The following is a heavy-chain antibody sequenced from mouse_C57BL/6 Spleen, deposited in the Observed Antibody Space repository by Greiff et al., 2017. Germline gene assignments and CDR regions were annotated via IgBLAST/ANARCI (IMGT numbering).Heavy chain of an antibody. CDR1: GYTFTSYW. V-gene: IGHV1-69*01. CDR2: IYPSDSCT. CDR3: ARFTAYAMGD. D-gene: IGHD1-1*01. Sequence: QVQLQQPGAELVMPGASVKLSCKASGYTFTSYWMHWVKPRPGQGLEWIGEIYPSDSCTNYNQKFKGKSTLTVDKSSSTAYMQLSSLTSEDSAVYYCARFTAYAMGDWGQGASVTVSS. J-gene: IGHJ4*01.